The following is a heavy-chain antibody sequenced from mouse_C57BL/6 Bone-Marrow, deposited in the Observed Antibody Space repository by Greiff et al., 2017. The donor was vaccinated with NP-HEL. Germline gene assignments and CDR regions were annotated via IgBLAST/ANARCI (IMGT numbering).Heavy chain of an antibody. CDR1: GYTFTSYW. CDR3: ARDSSGYEAMDY. Sequence: QVQLQQPGAELVKPGASVKMSCKASGYTFTSYWITWVKQRPGQGLEWIGDIYPGRGSTNYNEKFKSKATLTVDTSSSTAYMQLSSLTSEDSAVYYCARDSSGYEAMDYWGQGTSVTVSS. CDR2: IYPGRGST. V-gene: IGHV1-55*01. J-gene: IGHJ4*01. D-gene: IGHD3-2*02.